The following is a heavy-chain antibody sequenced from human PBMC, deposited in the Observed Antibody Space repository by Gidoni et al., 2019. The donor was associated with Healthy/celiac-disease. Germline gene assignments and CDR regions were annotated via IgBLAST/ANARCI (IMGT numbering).Heavy chain of an antibody. V-gene: IGHV1-8*01. CDR3: ARGTPVRDYYDSSGYPDY. CDR2: MNPNSGNT. D-gene: IGHD3-22*01. CDR1: GYTFTSYD. Sequence: QVQLVQSGAEVKKPGASVKVSCKASGYTFTSYDINWVRQATGQGLEWMGWMNPNSGNTGYAQKFQGRVTMTRNTSISTAYMELSSLRSEDTAVYYCARGTPVRDYYDSSGYPDYWGQGTLVTVSS. J-gene: IGHJ4*02.